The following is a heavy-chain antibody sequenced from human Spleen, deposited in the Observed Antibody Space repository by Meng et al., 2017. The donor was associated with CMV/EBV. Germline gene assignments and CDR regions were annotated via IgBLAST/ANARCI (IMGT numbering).Heavy chain of an antibody. V-gene: IGHV3-53*01. CDR2: IYSGGST. J-gene: IGHJ4*02. CDR1: GFTVSSNY. D-gene: IGHD6-13*01. CDR3: ARGSIAAAGTFDY. Sequence: GESLKISCAASGFTVSSNYMSWVRQAPGEGLEWVSVIYSGGSTYYADSVKGRFTISRDNSKNTLYLQMNRLRAEDKAVYYCARGSIAAAGTFDYWGQGTLVTVSS.